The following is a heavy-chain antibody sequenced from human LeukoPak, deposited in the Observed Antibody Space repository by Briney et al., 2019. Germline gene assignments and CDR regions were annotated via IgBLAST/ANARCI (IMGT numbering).Heavy chain of an antibody. J-gene: IGHJ5*02. CDR3: ARVGYIAAAGIQLSLWFDP. Sequence: VASVKVSCKASGYTFTSYGISWVRQAPGQGLEWMGWISAYNGNTNYAQKLQGRVTVTTDTSTSTAYMELRSLRSDDTAVYYCARVGYIAAAGIQLSLWFDPWGQGTLVTVSS. D-gene: IGHD6-13*01. CDR1: GYTFTSYG. V-gene: IGHV1-18*01. CDR2: ISAYNGNT.